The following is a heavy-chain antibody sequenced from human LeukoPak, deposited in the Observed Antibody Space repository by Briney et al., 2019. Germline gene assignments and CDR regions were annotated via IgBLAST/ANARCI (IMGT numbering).Heavy chain of an antibody. CDR2: INPNSGGT. J-gene: IGHJ4*02. Sequence: ASVKVSCKASGYTFTGYYMHWVRQALGQGLECMGWINPNSGGTNYAQKFQGRVTMTRDTSTSTVYMELSSLRSEDTAVYYCARVKEYGSSWPFDYWGQGTLVTVSS. CDR3: ARVKEYGSSWPFDY. V-gene: IGHV1-2*02. D-gene: IGHD6-13*01. CDR1: GYTFTGYY.